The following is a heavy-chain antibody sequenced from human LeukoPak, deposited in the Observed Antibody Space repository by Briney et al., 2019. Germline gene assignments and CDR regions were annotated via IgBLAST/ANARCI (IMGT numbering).Heavy chain of an antibody. CDR2: IRYDGSNK. Sequence: GGSLRLSCAASGFTFSSYGMHWVRQAPGKGLEWVAFIRYDGSNKYHADSVKGRFTISRGNSKNTLYLQMNSLRAEDTAVYYCAKDRVTMIAHWGQGTLVTVSS. CDR1: GFTFSSYG. J-gene: IGHJ4*02. CDR3: AKDRVTMIAH. D-gene: IGHD3-22*01. V-gene: IGHV3-30*02.